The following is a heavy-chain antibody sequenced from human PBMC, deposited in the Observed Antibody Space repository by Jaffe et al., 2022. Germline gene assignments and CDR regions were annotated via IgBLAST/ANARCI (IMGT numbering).Heavy chain of an antibody. V-gene: IGHV3-48*03. CDR1: GFTFSSYE. CDR2: ISSSGSTI. CDR3: ARGGFDAVTFFDI. D-gene: IGHD4-4*01. J-gene: IGHJ3*02. Sequence: EVQLVESGGGLVQPGGSLRLSCAASGFTFSSYEMNWVRQAPGKGLEWVSYISSSGSTIYYADSVKGRFTISRDNAKNSLYLQMNSLRAEDTAVYYCARGGFDAVTFFDIWGQGTMVTVSS.